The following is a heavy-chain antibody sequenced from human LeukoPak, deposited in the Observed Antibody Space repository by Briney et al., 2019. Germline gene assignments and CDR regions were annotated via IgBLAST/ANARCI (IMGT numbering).Heavy chain of an antibody. CDR2: SNPSSGGT. CDR3: TRVRALAAAGTGARYFQD. Sequence: ASVKVSCKASGYTFSDYHIHWLRQAPGQGLEWMGWSNPSSGGTNYAEKFHGRVTMTRDTSTNTAYMGLRRLRSDDTAVYFCTRVRALAAAGTGARYFQDWGQGTLVTVSS. D-gene: IGHD6-13*01. CDR1: GYTFSDYH. J-gene: IGHJ1*01. V-gene: IGHV1-2*02.